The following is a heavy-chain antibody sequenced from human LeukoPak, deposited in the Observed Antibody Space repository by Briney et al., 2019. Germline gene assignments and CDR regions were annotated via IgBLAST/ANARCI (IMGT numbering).Heavy chain of an antibody. CDR2: IYYSGST. CDR1: GGSISNSSYY. D-gene: IGHD4-23*01. V-gene: IGHV4-39*01. CDR3: ARHAYGGISVRAAFIGY. J-gene: IGHJ4*02. Sequence: SETLSLTCTVSGGSISNSSYYWGWIRQPPGKGLEWIGSIYYSGSTYYNPSLKSRVTISVDTSKNQFSLKLSSVTAADTAVYYCARHAYGGISVRAAFIGYWGQGTLVTVSS.